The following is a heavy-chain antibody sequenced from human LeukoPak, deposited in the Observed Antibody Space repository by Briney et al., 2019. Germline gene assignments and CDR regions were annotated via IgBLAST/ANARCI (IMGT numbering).Heavy chain of an antibody. D-gene: IGHD1-26*01. J-gene: IGHJ4*02. CDR2: ISYDGSNK. CDR3: ARESSWVGVGPIIVGAQGAFDY. CDR1: GFTFSSYA. Sequence: GRSLRLSCAASGFTFSSYAMHWVRQAPGKGLEWVAVISYDGSNKYYADSVKGRFTISRDNSKNTLYLQMNSLRAEDTAVYYCARESSWVGVGPIIVGAQGAFDYWGQGTLVTVSS. V-gene: IGHV3-30-3*01.